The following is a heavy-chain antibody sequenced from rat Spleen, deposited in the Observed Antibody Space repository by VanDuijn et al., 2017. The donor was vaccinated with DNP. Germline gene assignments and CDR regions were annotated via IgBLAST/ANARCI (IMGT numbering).Heavy chain of an antibody. CDR3: AKDQDYGPDY. CDR2: IDYEGSGT. D-gene: IGHD1-11*01. V-gene: IGHV5-22*01. CDR1: GFALSDYY. J-gene: IGHJ2*01. Sequence: EVQLVESGGGLEQPGRALNLSCKASGFALSDYYMAWVRQTPKTGLEWVASIDYEGSGTHYGDSVRGRFTISRDNTENTVYLQMNSLRSEDTATYYCAKDQDYGPDYWGQGVMVTVSS.